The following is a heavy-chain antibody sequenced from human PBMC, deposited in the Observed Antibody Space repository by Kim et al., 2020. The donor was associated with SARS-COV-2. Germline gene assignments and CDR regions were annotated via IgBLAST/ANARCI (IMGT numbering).Heavy chain of an antibody. CDR3: AHRAGGATFDY. J-gene: IGHJ4*02. CDR2: K. V-gene: IGHV2-5*01. D-gene: IGHD1-26*01. Sequence: KRYSPSLKSRLTITKDTSKNQVVLTMTDMDPVDTGTYYCAHRAGGATFDYWGQGTLVTVSS.